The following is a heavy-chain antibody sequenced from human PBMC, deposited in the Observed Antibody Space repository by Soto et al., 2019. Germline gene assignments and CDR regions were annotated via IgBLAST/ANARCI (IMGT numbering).Heavy chain of an antibody. CDR3: ASRWGTCFDF. V-gene: IGHV4-59*01. D-gene: IGHD7-27*01. Sequence: QVQLQESGPGLVKPSETLSLTCTVSGGSISSYYWSWIRQPPGKGLEWIGYIYYSGSTNYNPSLKTRVTISVDTSKNQFSLKLSSVTAADTAVYYCASRWGTCFDFWGQGTLVTVSS. J-gene: IGHJ4*02. CDR1: GGSISSYY. CDR2: IYYSGST.